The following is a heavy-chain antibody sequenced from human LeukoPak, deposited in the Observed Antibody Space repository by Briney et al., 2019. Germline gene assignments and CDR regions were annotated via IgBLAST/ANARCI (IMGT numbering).Heavy chain of an antibody. Sequence: SETLSLTCTVSGGSISSYYWSWIRQPAGKGLEWIGRIYTSGSTYYNPSLKSRVTISVDTSKNQFSLKLSSVTAADTAVYYCARGSGSGSYEWFDPWGQGTLVTVSS. CDR2: IYTSGST. J-gene: IGHJ5*02. V-gene: IGHV4-4*07. CDR3: ARGSGSGSYEWFDP. CDR1: GGSISSYY. D-gene: IGHD3-10*01.